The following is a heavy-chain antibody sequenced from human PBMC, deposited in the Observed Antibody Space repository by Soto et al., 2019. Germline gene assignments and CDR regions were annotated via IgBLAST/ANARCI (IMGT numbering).Heavy chain of an antibody. CDR1: GGTFSSYA. Sequence: QVQLVQSGAEVKKPGSSVKVSCKASGGTFSSYAISWVRQAPGQGLEWMGGIIPIFGTANYAQKFQGRVTITADEATSTAYMELSSLRSEDTAVYYCAILGRGYGSGSYYYFDYWGQGTLVTVSS. D-gene: IGHD3-10*01. CDR3: AILGRGYGSGSYYYFDY. V-gene: IGHV1-69*01. CDR2: IIPIFGTA. J-gene: IGHJ4*02.